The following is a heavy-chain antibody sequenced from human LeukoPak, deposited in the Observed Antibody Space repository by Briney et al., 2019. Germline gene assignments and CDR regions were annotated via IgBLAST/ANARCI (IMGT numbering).Heavy chain of an antibody. V-gene: IGHV1-69*06. Sequence: GCSVTVSCKASGGTFSSYAISWVRQAPGQGLEWMGGIIPIFGTANYAQKFQGRVTITADKSTSTAYMELSSLRSEDTAVYYCARFQQIDAFDIWGQGTMVTVSS. J-gene: IGHJ3*02. CDR1: GGTFSSYA. D-gene: IGHD6-13*01. CDR2: IIPIFGTA. CDR3: ARFQQIDAFDI.